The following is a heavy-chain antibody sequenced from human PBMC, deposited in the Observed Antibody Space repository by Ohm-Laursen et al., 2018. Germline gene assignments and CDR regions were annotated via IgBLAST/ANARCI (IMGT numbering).Heavy chain of an antibody. CDR3: AKGRVGATLDYFDY. CDR1: GFTFSDYY. D-gene: IGHD1-26*01. J-gene: IGHJ4*02. Sequence: SLRLSCAASGFTFSDYYMSWIRQAPGKGLEWVSYISSSGSTIYYADSVKGRFTISRDNAKNSLYLQMNSLRAEDTALYYCAKGRVGATLDYFDYWGQGTLVTVSS. CDR2: ISSSGSTI. V-gene: IGHV3-11*01.